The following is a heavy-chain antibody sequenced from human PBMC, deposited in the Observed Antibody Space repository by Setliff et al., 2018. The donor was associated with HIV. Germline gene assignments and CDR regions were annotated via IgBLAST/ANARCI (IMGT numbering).Heavy chain of an antibody. D-gene: IGHD6-13*01. Sequence: SETLSLTCTVSGGSSTSYYWAWIRQTPGEGLEWLGEVNHSGITNYNPSLKSRLTITVDTSKKGFSLSLTSVTAADTAIYYCARGPFSRTWLDFWGPGALVTVSS. J-gene: IGHJ4*02. CDR1: GGSSTSYY. CDR3: ARGPFSRTWLDF. V-gene: IGHV4-34*01. CDR2: VNHSGIT.